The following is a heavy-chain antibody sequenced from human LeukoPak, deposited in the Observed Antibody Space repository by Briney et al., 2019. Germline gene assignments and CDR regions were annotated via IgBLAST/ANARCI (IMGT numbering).Heavy chain of an antibody. CDR1: GFTFSSYH. D-gene: IGHD4-17*01. V-gene: IGHV3-48*01. Sequence: PGGSLRLSCAATGFTFSSYHMHWVRQAPGKGLEWVSCNSSSSTSIYYADSVKGRFTISRDNAENSLFLQMNNLRAEDTAVYYCAKKQDYGDNHWYFDLWGRGTLITVSS. CDR2: NSSSSTSI. CDR3: AKKQDYGDNHWYFDL. J-gene: IGHJ2*01.